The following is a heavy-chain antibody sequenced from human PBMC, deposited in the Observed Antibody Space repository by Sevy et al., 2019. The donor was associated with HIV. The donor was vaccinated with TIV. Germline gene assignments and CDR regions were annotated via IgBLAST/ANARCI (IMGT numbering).Heavy chain of an antibody. CDR1: GGTFSSYA. CDR2: IIPIFGTA. Sequence: ASVKVSCKASGGTFSSYAISWVRQAPGQGLEWMGGIIPIFGTANYAQKFQGRVTITADESTSTAYMELSSLRSEDTAVYYCAREDYDILTGRSRAEYFQHWGQGTLVTVSS. J-gene: IGHJ1*01. D-gene: IGHD3-9*01. CDR3: AREDYDILTGRSRAEYFQH. V-gene: IGHV1-69*13.